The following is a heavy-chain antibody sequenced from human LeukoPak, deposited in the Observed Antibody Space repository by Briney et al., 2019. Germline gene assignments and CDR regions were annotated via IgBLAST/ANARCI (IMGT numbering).Heavy chain of an antibody. J-gene: IGHJ6*02. CDR2: ISAYNGNT. Sequence: AASVTVSCKASGYTFTSYGISWVRQAPGQGLEWMGWISAYNGNTNYAQKLQGRVTMTTDTSTSTAYMELRSLRSDDTAVYYCGRDWYFDWSAEVDGMDVWGQGTTVTVAS. CDR1: GYTFTSYG. CDR3: GRDWYFDWSAEVDGMDV. D-gene: IGHD3-9*01. V-gene: IGHV1-18*01.